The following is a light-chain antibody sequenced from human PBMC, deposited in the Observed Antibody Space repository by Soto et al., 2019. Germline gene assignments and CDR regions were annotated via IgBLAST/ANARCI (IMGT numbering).Light chain of an antibody. V-gene: IGKV3-20*01. CDR1: QSVSTY. CDR3: QQYRT. J-gene: IGKJ1*01. CDR2: GAS. Sequence: EIVLTQSPATLSLSPGERATLSCRASQSVSTYVAWYQQKPGQAPRLLIYGASSRATGIPDRFSGSGSGTVFTLTISRLEPEDFAVYYCQQYRTFGQGTKVDIK.